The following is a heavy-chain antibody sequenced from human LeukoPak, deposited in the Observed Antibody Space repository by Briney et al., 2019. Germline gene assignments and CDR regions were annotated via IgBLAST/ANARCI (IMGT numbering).Heavy chain of an antibody. CDR1: GGSFSGYY. Sequence: PSETLSLTCAVYGGSFSGYYWSWIRQPPGKGLEWIGEINHSGSTNYNPSLKSRVTMSVDTSKNQFSLKLSSVTAADTAVYYCAREIVGSYSGPSYYYYYMDVWGKGTTVTVSS. J-gene: IGHJ6*03. D-gene: IGHD1-26*01. CDR3: AREIVGSYSGPSYYYYYMDV. V-gene: IGHV4-34*01. CDR2: INHSGST.